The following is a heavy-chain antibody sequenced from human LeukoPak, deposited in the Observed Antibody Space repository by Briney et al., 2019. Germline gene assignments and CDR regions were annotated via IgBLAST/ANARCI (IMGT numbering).Heavy chain of an antibody. Sequence: SGSTXYNPSLKSXXXXSXXXSKNXXSLKLSSVTAADTAVYYCARHLREKDSSGWNLFDYWGQGTLVTVSS. D-gene: IGHD6-19*01. CDR2: SGST. V-gene: IGHV4-59*08. J-gene: IGHJ4*02. CDR3: ARHLREKDSSGWNLFDY.